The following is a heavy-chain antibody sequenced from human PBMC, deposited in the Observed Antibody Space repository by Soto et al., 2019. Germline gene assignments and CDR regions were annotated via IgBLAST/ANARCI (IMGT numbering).Heavy chain of an antibody. Sequence: GGSLRLSCAASGFTFSSYWMHWVRQAPGKGLVWVSRINSDGSSTSYADSVKGRFTISRDNAKNTLYLQMNSLRAEDTAVYSCARDLWSSGSYYAFDIWGQGTMVTVSS. D-gene: IGHD1-26*01. CDR1: GFTFSSYW. J-gene: IGHJ3*02. V-gene: IGHV3-74*01. CDR3: ARDLWSSGSYYAFDI. CDR2: INSDGSST.